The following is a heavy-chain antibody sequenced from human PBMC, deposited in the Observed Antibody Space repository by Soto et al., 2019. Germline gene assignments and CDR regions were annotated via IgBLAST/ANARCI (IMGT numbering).Heavy chain of an antibody. Sequence: SDTLSLPCAVYAGSFIGYYWSWIRQPPGKGLEWIGEINHSGSTNYNPSLKSRVTISVDTSKNQFPLKLSSVTAADTAVYYCARGHAGAHWFDPWGQGTLVTVSS. CDR1: AGSFIGYY. CDR3: ARGHAGAHWFDP. V-gene: IGHV4-34*01. CDR2: INHSGST. J-gene: IGHJ5*02.